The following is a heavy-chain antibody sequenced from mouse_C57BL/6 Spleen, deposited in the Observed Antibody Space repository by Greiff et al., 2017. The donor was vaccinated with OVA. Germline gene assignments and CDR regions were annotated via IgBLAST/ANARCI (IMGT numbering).Heavy chain of an antibody. CDR1: GYTFTSYW. D-gene: IGHD2-4*01. V-gene: IGHV1-69*01. CDR2: IDPSDSYT. Sequence: VQLQQPGAELVMPGASVKLSCKASGYTFTSYWMHWVKQRPGQGLEWIGEIDPSDSYTNYNQKFKGKSTLTVDKSSSTAYMQLSSLTSEDSAVYFCARSYYDYHYYAMDYWGQGTSVTVSS. J-gene: IGHJ4*01. CDR3: ARSYYDYHYYAMDY.